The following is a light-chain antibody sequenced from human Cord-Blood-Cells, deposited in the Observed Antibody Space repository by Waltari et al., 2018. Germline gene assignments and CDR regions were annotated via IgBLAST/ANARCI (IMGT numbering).Light chain of an antibody. Sequence: QSLLTQPPSASGTSGQMVTLSCSGISSTIGSNTLHWDPQLPGTAPKLLIYINSQRPSVVPDRFSGSKSGTAASLAISGLQSEDEADYYCAAWDDSLNGYVFGTGTKVTVL. CDR1: SSTIGSNT. CDR2: INS. J-gene: IGLJ1*01. CDR3: AAWDDSLNGYV. V-gene: IGLV1-44*01.